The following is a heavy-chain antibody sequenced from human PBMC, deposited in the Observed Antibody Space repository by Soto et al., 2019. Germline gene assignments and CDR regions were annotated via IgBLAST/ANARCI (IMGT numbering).Heavy chain of an antibody. CDR1: GGSISSGGYY. D-gene: IGHD3-10*01. CDR3: ALLSDLWFGGGGWFDP. V-gene: IGHV4-31*03. J-gene: IGHJ5*02. Sequence: QVQLQESGPGLVKPSQTLSLTCTVSGGSISSGGYYWSWIRQHPGKGLEWIGYIYYSGSTYYNPSLKSRVTRSVDTSKTQFSLKLSSGTAADTAVYYCALLSDLWFGGGGWFDPWGQGTLVTVSS. CDR2: IYYSGST.